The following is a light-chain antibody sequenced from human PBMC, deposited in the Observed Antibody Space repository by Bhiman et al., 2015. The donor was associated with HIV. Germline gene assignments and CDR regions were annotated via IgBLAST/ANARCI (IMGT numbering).Light chain of an antibody. CDR1: SSNIGNNY. CDR3: GTWDSSLSVV. CDR2: ENT. Sequence: QSVLTQPPSVSAAPGQKVTISCSGSSSNIGNNYVSWYQQLPGTAPKLLIYENTKRPSGIPDRFSGSKSGTSATLGITGLQTGDEADYYCGTWDSSLSVVFGTGTKVTVL. J-gene: IGLJ1*01. V-gene: IGLV1-51*02.